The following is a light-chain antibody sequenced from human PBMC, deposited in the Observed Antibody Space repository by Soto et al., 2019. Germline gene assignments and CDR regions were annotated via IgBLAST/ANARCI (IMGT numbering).Light chain of an antibody. Sequence: QSVLTQPASVSGSPGQSITISCTGTSSDIGTYKYVSWFQHYPGKAPKLIIFEVSNRPSGISDRFSGFKSANTAYLTISGVQPEDEADYHCSSYTTITTVVFGGGTKVTVL. J-gene: IGLJ2*01. CDR1: SSDIGTYKY. V-gene: IGLV2-14*01. CDR3: SSYTTITTVV. CDR2: EVS.